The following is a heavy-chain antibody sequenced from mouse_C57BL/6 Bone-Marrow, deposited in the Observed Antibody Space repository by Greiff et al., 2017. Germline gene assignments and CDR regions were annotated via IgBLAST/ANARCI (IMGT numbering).Heavy chain of an antibody. J-gene: IGHJ3*01. V-gene: IGHV1-81*01. CDR3: AREIITTVVPFAY. CDR2: IYPRSGNT. D-gene: IGHD1-1*01. CDR1: GYTFTSYG. Sequence: VQLQQSGAELARPGASVKLSCKASGYTFTSYGISWVKQRTGQGLEWIGEIYPRSGNTYYNEKFKGKATLTADKSSSTAYMELRSLTSEDSAVYFCAREIITTVVPFAYWGQGTLVTVSA.